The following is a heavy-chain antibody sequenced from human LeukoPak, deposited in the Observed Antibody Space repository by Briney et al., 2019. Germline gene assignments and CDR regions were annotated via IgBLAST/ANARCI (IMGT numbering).Heavy chain of an antibody. CDR3: ARHRPWEYYFDY. Sequence: SETLSLTCTVSGGSISSSSYYWGWIRQRPGRGLEWIGSIYYSGSTYYNPSLKSRVTISVDTSKNQFSLKLSSGTAADTAVYYCARHRPWEYYFDYWGQGTLVTVSS. CDR2: IYYSGST. V-gene: IGHV4-39*01. D-gene: IGHD1-26*01. J-gene: IGHJ4*02. CDR1: GGSISSSSYY.